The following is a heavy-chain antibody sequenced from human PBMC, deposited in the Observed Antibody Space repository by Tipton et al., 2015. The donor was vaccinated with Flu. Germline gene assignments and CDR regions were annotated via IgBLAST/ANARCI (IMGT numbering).Heavy chain of an antibody. V-gene: IGHV4-4*07. CDR3: AREGGYTTGWYTFDY. D-gene: IGHD6-19*01. CDR1: DGSITTYY. CDR2: ISSVGST. J-gene: IGHJ4*02. Sequence: LRLSCTVSDGSITTYYWSWIRQPAGKGLEWIGRISSVGSTNYNPSLRSRVTMSVDTSKNQLSLKLTSVTVADTAVYYRAREGGYTTGWYTFDYWGQGILVPVSS.